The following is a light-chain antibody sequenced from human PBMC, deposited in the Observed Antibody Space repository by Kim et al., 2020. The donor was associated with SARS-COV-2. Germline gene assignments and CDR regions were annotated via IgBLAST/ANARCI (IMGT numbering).Light chain of an antibody. CDR1: QSVSSS. J-gene: IGKJ1*01. CDR3: QQRSEWPRT. CDR2: DAS. Sequence: EIVLTQSPATLSQSPGERATLSCRASQSVSSSLAWYQQKPGQAPRLLIYDASNRATGIPARFSGSGSGTDFTLTISSLEPEDFAVYYCQQRSEWPRTFGQGTKV. V-gene: IGKV3-11*01.